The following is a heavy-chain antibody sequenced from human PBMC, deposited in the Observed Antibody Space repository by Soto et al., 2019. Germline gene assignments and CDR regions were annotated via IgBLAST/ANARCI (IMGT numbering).Heavy chain of an antibody. CDR3: ARVAGDYYDSSGYYPYFDY. J-gene: IGHJ4*02. CDR2: IYYSGST. Sequence: SETLSLTCTVSGGSVSSGSYYWSWVRQPPGKGLEWIAYIYYSGSTNYNPSLKSRVTISVDRSKNQFSLKLSSVTAADTAVYYCARVAGDYYDSSGYYPYFDYWGQGALVTVSS. CDR1: GGSVSSGSYY. V-gene: IGHV4-61*01. D-gene: IGHD3-22*01.